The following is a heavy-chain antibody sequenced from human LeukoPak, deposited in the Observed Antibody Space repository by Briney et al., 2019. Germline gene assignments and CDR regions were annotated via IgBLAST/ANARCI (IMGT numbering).Heavy chain of an antibody. CDR3: VKGLPVAVAGILGHDLMNGDY. CDR2: ISSNGGST. D-gene: IGHD6-19*01. Sequence: GGSLRLSCAPSGFTFSNYAMSWVRQAPGKGPEYVSAISSNGGSTYYADSVKGRFTISRDNSKNTLYLQMSSLRAEDTAVYYCVKGLPVAVAGILGHDLMNGDYWGQGTLVTVSS. V-gene: IGHV3-64D*06. CDR1: GFTFSNYA. J-gene: IGHJ4*02.